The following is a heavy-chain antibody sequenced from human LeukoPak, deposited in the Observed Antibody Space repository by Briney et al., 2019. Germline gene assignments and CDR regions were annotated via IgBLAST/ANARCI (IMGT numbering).Heavy chain of an antibody. D-gene: IGHD2-8*01. Sequence: PGGSLTLSCSASGFTFSSYAVSWVRQPPGKGLEWVSSISGSGRNTYHPASVKGPFTISRDNSKHTLFLQMNSLRADDPAVYSCAKSKFPCDTDGWHGYFDFWGQGTLVTVSS. J-gene: IGHJ4*02. V-gene: IGHV3-23*01. CDR2: ISGSGRNT. CDR3: AKSKFPCDTDGWHGYFDF. CDR1: GFTFSSYA.